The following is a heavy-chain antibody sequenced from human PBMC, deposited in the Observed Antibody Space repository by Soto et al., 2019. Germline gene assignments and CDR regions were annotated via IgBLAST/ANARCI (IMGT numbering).Heavy chain of an antibody. V-gene: IGHV5-10-1*01. CDR2: IDPSDSYT. Sequence: PGESLTISCTSAGDSFTRYWISWVRQMPGKGLEWMGRIDPSDSYTNYSPSFQGHVTISADKSISTAYLQWSSLKASDTAMYYCRTGSGRFDIWGQGTMVTVPS. CDR1: GDSFTRYW. CDR3: RTGSGRFDI. J-gene: IGHJ3*02. D-gene: IGHD3-10*01.